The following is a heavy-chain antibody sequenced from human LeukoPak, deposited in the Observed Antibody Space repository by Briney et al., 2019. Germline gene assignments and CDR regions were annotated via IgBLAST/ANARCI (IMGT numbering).Heavy chain of an antibody. J-gene: IGHJ5*02. CDR2: IYYNGTT. D-gene: IGHD1-7*01. Sequence: SSETLSLTYTVSGGSISNDFYFWGWIRQPPGRGLEWIGNIYYNGTTYYNPSLKSRVTISLDTSKNQFSLKLSSVTAADTAVYYCARDVFNSNYWFGNWLDPWGQGTLVTVSS. CDR3: ARDVFNSNYWFGNWLDP. V-gene: IGHV4-39*07. CDR1: GGSISNDFYF.